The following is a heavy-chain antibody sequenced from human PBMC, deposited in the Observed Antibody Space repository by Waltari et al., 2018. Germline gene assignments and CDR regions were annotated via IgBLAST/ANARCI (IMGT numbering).Heavy chain of an antibody. CDR2: IIPILGIA. CDR3: IVRGEDDAFDI. CDR1: GGTFSSYA. J-gene: IGHJ3*02. Sequence: QVQLVQSGAEVKKPGSSVKVSCKASGGTFSSYAISWVRQAPGQGLEWMGGIIPILGIANDAQKFQGRVTITADKSTSTAYMELSSLRSEDTAVYYCIVRGEDDAFDIWGQGTMVTVSS. D-gene: IGHD3-16*01. V-gene: IGHV1-69*10.